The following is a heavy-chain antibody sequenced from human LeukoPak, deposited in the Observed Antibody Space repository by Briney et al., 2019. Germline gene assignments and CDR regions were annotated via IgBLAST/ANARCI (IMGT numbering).Heavy chain of an antibody. J-gene: IGHJ4*02. V-gene: IGHV3-23*01. CDR2: ISGGGGST. Sequence: GGSLRLSCAASRFTFSSYAMSWVRQAPGKGLEWVSVISGGGGSTYYADSVKGRFTISRDNSKNTLYPQMNSLRAEDTAVYYCAKDLAYDSSGYYPPSFDYWGQGTLVTVSS. CDR3: AKDLAYDSSGYYPPSFDY. D-gene: IGHD3-22*01. CDR1: RFTFSSYA.